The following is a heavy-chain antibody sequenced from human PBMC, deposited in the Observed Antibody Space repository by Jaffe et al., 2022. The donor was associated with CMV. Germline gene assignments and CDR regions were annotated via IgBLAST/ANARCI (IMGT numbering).Heavy chain of an antibody. J-gene: IGHJ3*02. CDR3: ARARITMIVVVTDDAFDI. CDR2: IIPILGIA. V-gene: IGHV1-69*09. CDR1: GGTFSSYA. Sequence: QVQLVQSGAEVKKPGSSVKVSCKASGGTFSSYAISWVRQAPGQGLEWMGRIIPILGIANYAQKFQGRVTITADKSTSTAYMELSSLRSEDTAVYYCARARITMIVVVTDDAFDIWGQGTMVTVSS. D-gene: IGHD3-22*01.